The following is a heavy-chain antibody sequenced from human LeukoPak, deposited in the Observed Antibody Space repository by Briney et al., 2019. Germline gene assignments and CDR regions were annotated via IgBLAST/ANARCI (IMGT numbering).Heavy chain of an antibody. J-gene: IGHJ3*02. D-gene: IGHD6-6*01. CDR1: GYSISSGYY. V-gene: IGHV4-38-2*02. CDR2: IYHSGST. CDR3: ARIIAASQDVFDI. Sequence: SETLSLTCTVSGYSISSGYYWGWIRQPPGKGLEWIGSIYHSGSTYYNPSLKSRVTISVDTSKNQFSLRLRSVTAADTAVYYCARIIAASQDVFDIWGQGTMITVSS.